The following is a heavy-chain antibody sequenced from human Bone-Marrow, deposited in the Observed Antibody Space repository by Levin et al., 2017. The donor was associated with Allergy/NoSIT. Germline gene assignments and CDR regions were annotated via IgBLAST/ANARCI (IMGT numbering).Heavy chain of an antibody. V-gene: IGHV4-31*03. D-gene: IGHD3-10*01. CDR1: GVSISSGGF. CDR3: AKARGFGALFGYFFEF. J-gene: IGHJ4*02. Sequence: PSETLSLTCTVSGVSISSGGFWSWIRQHPGKGLEWIGDIYYSGTTFYNPSLKSRVAISLDTSKNQFSLNLNYVTAADTAVYYCAKARGFGALFGYFFEFWGQGILVPVSS. CDR2: IYYSGTT.